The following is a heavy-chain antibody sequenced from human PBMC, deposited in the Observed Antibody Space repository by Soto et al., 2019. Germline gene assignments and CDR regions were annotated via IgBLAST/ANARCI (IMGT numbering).Heavy chain of an antibody. D-gene: IGHD5-18*01. CDR3: ARTATAYNWFDR. Sequence: QVQLVQSGAEVKKPGSSVKVSCKASGGTFTSYAINWVRQAPGQGLEWMGGIIPISGAVNYAHKFQGRVTITADESTRTVYMALSSLRSEKTAVYYCARTATAYNWFDRWGQGTLVTVSS. CDR2: IIPISGAV. J-gene: IGHJ5*02. V-gene: IGHV1-69*01. CDR1: GGTFTSYA.